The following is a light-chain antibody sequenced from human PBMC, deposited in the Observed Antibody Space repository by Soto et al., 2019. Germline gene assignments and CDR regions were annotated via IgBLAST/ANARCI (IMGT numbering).Light chain of an antibody. CDR1: SFNIGNNY. CDR2: RNN. J-gene: IGLJ3*02. CDR3: AAWDDSLSGWV. V-gene: IGLV1-47*01. Sequence: QSVLTQPPSASGTPGQRVTISCSGSSFNIGNNYLYWYQQLPGTAPKLLIYRNNQRSSGVPGRFSGSKSGTSASLAISGLRSEDEADYYCAAWDDSLSGWVFGGGTKVTVL.